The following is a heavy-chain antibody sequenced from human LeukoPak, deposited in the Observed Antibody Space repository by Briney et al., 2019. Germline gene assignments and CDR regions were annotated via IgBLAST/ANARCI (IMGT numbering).Heavy chain of an antibody. Sequence: ASVKVSCKASGYTFTGYYMHWVRQAPGQGLEWMGWINPNSGGTNYAQKFQGRITMTRDTSISTAYMELSRLRSDDTAVYYCARDSSGYKFAWFDPWGQGTLVTVSS. D-gene: IGHD3-22*01. J-gene: IGHJ5*02. CDR2: INPNSGGT. V-gene: IGHV1-2*02. CDR1: GYTFTGYY. CDR3: ARDSSGYKFAWFDP.